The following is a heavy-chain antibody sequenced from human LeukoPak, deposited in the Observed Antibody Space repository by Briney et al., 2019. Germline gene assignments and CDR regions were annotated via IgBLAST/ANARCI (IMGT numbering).Heavy chain of an antibody. Sequence: GGSLRLSCAASGFTFSSYWMHWVRQAPGKGLGWVSRINSDGSSTSYADSVKGRFTISRDNAKNTLYLQMNSLRVEDTAVYYCASGYCSDGSCYRDYGGNVPFDSWGQGTLVTVSS. CDR2: INSDGSST. V-gene: IGHV3-74*01. D-gene: IGHD2-15*01. CDR3: ASGYCSDGSCYRDYGGNVPFDS. J-gene: IGHJ4*02. CDR1: GFTFSSYW.